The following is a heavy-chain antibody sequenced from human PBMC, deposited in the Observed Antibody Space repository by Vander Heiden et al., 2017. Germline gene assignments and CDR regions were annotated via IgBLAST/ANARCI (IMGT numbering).Heavy chain of an antibody. CDR3: AKLNCGGDCYRAFDY. D-gene: IGHD2-21*02. CDR1: GFTFSAYA. J-gene: IGHJ4*02. V-gene: IGHV3-23*01. CDR2: ISGGGAST. Sequence: EVQLLASGGDLVQPGESLRLSCAASGFTFSAYAMTWFRQAPGKGLEWVSLISGGGASTYYADSVKGRFTISRDSSRSTLYLEMNGLRAEDTAIYYCAKLNCGGDCYRAFDYWGQGTLVTVSS.